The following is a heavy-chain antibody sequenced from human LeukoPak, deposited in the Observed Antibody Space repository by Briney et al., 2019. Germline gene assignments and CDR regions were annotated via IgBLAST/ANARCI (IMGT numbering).Heavy chain of an antibody. J-gene: IGHJ5*02. CDR1: GGSISSYY. Sequence: SETLSLTCTVSGGSISSYYWSWIRQPPGKGLEWIGYIYYSGSTNYNPSLKSRVAILVDTSKNQFSLKLASVTAADTAVYYCARESLTWLQSRTSWFDPWGQGTLVTVSS. CDR2: IYYSGST. D-gene: IGHD5-24*01. V-gene: IGHV4-59*01. CDR3: ARESLTWLQSRTSWFDP.